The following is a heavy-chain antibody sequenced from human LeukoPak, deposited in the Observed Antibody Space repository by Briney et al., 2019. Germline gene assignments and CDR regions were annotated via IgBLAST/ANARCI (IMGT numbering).Heavy chain of an antibody. CDR1: GGSISSYY. CDR3: ARAHSSGWFGDAFDI. V-gene: IGHV4-4*07. CDR2: IYTSGST. J-gene: IGHJ3*02. D-gene: IGHD6-19*01. Sequence: SETLSLTCTVSGGSISSYYWSWIRQPAGKGLEWIGRIYTSGSTNYNPSLKSRVTMSVDTSKNQFSLKLSSVTAADTAVYYCARAHSSGWFGDAFDIWRQGTMVTVSS.